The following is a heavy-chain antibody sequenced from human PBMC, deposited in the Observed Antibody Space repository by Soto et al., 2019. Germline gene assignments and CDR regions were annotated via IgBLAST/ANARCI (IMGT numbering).Heavy chain of an antibody. CDR3: ARIIAAAGGRRYFDL. D-gene: IGHD6-13*01. Sequence: QVQLVESGGGLVKPGGSLRVSCAASGFTFSDYYMSWIRQAPGKGLEWISYINSSSSYTNYADSVKGRFTISRDNAKNSLYLQMNSLSADDTAVYYCARIIAAAGGRRYFDLWGRGTLVTVSS. V-gene: IGHV3-11*05. CDR1: GFTFSDYY. J-gene: IGHJ2*01. CDR2: INSSSSYT.